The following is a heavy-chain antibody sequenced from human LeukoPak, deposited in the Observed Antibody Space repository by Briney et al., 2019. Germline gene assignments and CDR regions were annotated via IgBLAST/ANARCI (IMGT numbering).Heavy chain of an antibody. V-gene: IGHV3-23*01. CDR1: GFTFSSYA. Sequence: GGSLRPSCAASGFTFSSYAMSWVRQAPGKGLEWVSGISGSGGSTYYADSVKGRFTISRDNSKNTLYLQMNSLRAEDTAVYYCAKEEVGYYDSSGYSYWGQGTLVTVSS. CDR2: ISGSGGST. D-gene: IGHD3-22*01. CDR3: AKEEVGYYDSSGYSY. J-gene: IGHJ4*02.